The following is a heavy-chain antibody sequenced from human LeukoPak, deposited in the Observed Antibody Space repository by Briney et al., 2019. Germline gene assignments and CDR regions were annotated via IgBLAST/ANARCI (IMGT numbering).Heavy chain of an antibody. D-gene: IGHD1-26*01. J-gene: IGHJ4*02. CDR1: GFTFRSYW. CDR3: ANAYSGSSDY. Sequence: GGSLRLSCAASGFTFRSYWMSWVRQAPGKGLEWVANINQDGSEKYYVDSVKGRFTISRDYAENSLYLQMNSLRVEDTAVYYCANAYSGSSDYWGQGTLVTVSS. V-gene: IGHV3-7*01. CDR2: INQDGSEK.